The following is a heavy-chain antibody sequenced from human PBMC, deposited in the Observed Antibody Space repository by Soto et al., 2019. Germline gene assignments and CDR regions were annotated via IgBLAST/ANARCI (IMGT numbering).Heavy chain of an antibody. D-gene: IGHD3-3*01. CDR1: GYPVTAYY. Sequence: QLHLVQSGAVVKKPGASVTVSCSASGYPVTAYYMHWVRQAPGRGLGWMGGINPATGAAKYTQPFQGRVTMTRATSTGTVFMELGGLTSEDTAVFYCARGGGVGVAGSAAFEMWGQGTLVTVSS. CDR3: ARGGGVGVAGSAAFEM. CDR2: INPATGAA. V-gene: IGHV1-2*02. J-gene: IGHJ3*02.